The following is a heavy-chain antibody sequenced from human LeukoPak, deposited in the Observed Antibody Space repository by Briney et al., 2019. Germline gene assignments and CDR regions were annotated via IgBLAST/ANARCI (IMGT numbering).Heavy chain of an antibody. CDR2: ISYDGSNK. Sequence: PGGSLRPSCATSGFTFSRYAMHWVRQAPGKGLEWVAVISYDGSNKYYADSVKGRFTISRDNSKNTLYLQMNSLRAEDTAVYYCACQWELLFWGQGTMVTVSS. D-gene: IGHD1-26*01. V-gene: IGHV3-30-3*01. J-gene: IGHJ3*01. CDR1: GFTFSRYA. CDR3: ACQWELLF.